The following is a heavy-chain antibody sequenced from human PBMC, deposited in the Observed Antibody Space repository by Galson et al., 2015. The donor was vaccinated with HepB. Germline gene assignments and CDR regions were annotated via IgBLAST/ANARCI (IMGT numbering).Heavy chain of an antibody. Sequence: LRLSCAASGFTFSSYAMGWVRQAPGKGLEWVSGISDSGGSTYYADSVKGRFTISRDNSKNTLYLQMNSLRAEDTAVYYCAKARWGVQAVDVWGQGTTVTVSS. CDR3: AKARWGVQAVDV. D-gene: IGHD3-10*01. CDR2: ISDSGGST. J-gene: IGHJ6*02. V-gene: IGHV3-23*01. CDR1: GFTFSSYA.